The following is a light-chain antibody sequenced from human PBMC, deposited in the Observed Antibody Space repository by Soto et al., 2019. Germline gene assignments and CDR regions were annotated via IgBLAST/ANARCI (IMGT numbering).Light chain of an antibody. CDR1: QDSSTW. Sequence: DIQIIPSPASVSASVGDIVTLTFRASQDSSTWLVWYQQRPGKAPKVLIFAASSLQSGVPSRFSGSGSGTDFTLTISRVQPEDFATYYCQQANSFPITFGQGTRLEIK. CDR2: AAS. CDR3: QQANSFPIT. V-gene: IGKV1-12*01. J-gene: IGKJ5*01.